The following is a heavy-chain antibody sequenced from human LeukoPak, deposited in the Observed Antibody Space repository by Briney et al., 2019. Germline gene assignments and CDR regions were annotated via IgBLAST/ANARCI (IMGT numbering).Heavy chain of an antibody. CDR2: IIPILGIA. J-gene: IGHJ3*02. D-gene: IGHD3-3*01. V-gene: IGHV1-69*04. CDR1: GGTFSSYA. CDR3: ARWYYDFWSGYQGNAFDI. Sequence: ASVKVSCKASGGTFSSYAISWVRQAPGQGLEWMGRIIPILGIANYAQKFQGRVTITADKSTSAAYMELSSLRSEDTAVYYCARWYYDFWSGYQGNAFDIWGQGTMVTVSS.